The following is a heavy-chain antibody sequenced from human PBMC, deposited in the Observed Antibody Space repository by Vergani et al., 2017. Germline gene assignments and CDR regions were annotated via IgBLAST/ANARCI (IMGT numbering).Heavy chain of an antibody. CDR1: GFTVSSNY. Sequence: VQLVESGGGLVQPGGSLRLSCAASGFTVSSNYMSWVRQAPGKGLEWVSVIYSGGSTYYADSVKGRFTISRDNSKNTLYLQMNSLRAEDTAVYYCARDRGDLLRQNWYFDLWGRGTLVTVSS. CDR3: ARDRGDLLRQNWYFDL. D-gene: IGHD3-16*01. J-gene: IGHJ2*01. CDR2: IYSGGST. V-gene: IGHV3-66*02.